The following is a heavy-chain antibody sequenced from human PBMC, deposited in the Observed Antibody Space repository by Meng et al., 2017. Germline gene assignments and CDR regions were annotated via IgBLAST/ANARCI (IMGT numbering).Heavy chain of an antibody. J-gene: IGHJ4*02. CDR1: GGSISGSNW. D-gene: IGHD7-27*01. V-gene: IGHV4-4*02. CDR2: IYHSGST. Sequence: VRVHEAGAGLVKPSGTLSLTCSVSGGSISGSNWGSWVRQRPGKGLEWIGEIYHSGSTNYNPSLKSRVTISVDKSKNQFSLKLSSVTDADTAVYYCARIGDWGSTRYFDYWGQGTLVTVSS. CDR3: ARIGDWGSTRYFDY.